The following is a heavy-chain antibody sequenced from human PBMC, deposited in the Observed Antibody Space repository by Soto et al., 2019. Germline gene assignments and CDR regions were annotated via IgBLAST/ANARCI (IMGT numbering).Heavy chain of an antibody. D-gene: IGHD3-10*01. V-gene: IGHV4-39*01. CDR1: GGSISSSSYY. CDR3: ATRPSGGYFDY. J-gene: IGHJ4*02. CDR2: IYYSGST. Sequence: SETLSLTCTVSGGSISSSSYYWGWIRQPPGKGLEWIGSIYYSGSTYYNPSLKSRVTISVDTSKNQFSQKLRVGTAADTAVYYCATRPSGGYFDYWGQGTLVTVSS.